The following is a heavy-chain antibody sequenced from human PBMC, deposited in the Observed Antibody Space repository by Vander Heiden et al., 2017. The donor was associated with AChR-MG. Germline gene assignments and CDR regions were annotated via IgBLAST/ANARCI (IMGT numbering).Heavy chain of an antibody. CDR3: ARGVYGDYMYFDY. CDR2: IYQSGST. V-gene: IGHV4-30-2*01. D-gene: IGHD4-17*01. Sequence: GKGPEWIGNIYQSGSTFSNPSLKSRVTISIDKSKNQFSLKLKSVTAADTAVYYCARGVYGDYMYFDYWGQGTRVTVSS. J-gene: IGHJ4*02.